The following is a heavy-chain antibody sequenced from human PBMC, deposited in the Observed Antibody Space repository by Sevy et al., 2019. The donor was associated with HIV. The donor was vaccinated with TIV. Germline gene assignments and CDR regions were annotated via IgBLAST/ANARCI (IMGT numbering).Heavy chain of an antibody. CDR3: ARVGQGYCGGDCYSGVFGFDY. CDR2: IYYSGST. Sequence: SETLSLTCTVSGGSISSYYWSWIRQPPGKGLEWIGYIYYSGSTNYNPSLKSRATISVDTSKNQFSRKLSPVTAADTAVYYCARVGQGYCGGDCYSGVFGFDYWGQGTLVTVSS. CDR1: GGSISSYY. D-gene: IGHD2-21*02. J-gene: IGHJ4*02. V-gene: IGHV4-59*01.